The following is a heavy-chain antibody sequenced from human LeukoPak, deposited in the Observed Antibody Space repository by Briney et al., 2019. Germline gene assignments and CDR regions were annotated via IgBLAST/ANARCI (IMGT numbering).Heavy chain of an antibody. V-gene: IGHV4-39*01. CDR2: IYYSGTT. CDR3: ARHYGP. J-gene: IGHJ4*02. CDR1: GGSISGSSYH. D-gene: IGHD3-10*01. Sequence: PSETLSLTCTVSGGSISGSSYHWGGLRQPPGKGLEWIGSIYYSGTTYYNPPLKSRVNISVDTSKNQFALKLNSVTATDTAVYYRARHYGPWGQGTLVTGSS.